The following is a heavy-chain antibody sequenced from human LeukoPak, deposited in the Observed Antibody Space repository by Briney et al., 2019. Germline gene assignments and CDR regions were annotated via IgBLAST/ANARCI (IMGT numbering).Heavy chain of an antibody. Sequence: SETLSLTCTVSGGSISSGSYYWSWIRQPPGKGLEWIGEINHSGGTNYNPSLKSRVTISVDTSKNQFSLKLSSVTAADTAVYYCARGRYSSSWYNWFDPWGQGTLVTVSS. CDR2: INHSGGT. V-gene: IGHV4-39*07. J-gene: IGHJ5*02. CDR3: ARGRYSSSWYNWFDP. CDR1: GGSISSGSYY. D-gene: IGHD6-13*01.